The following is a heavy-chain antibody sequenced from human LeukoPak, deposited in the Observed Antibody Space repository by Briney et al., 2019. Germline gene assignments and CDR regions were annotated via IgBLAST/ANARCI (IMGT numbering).Heavy chain of an antibody. D-gene: IGHD3-22*01. J-gene: IGHJ4*02. CDR1: GFTFSSYA. CDR3: AKHRTMIVVVTPYYFDY. CDR2: ISGSGGST. Sequence: GGSLRLSCAASGFTFSSYAMSWVRQAPGKGLEWVSAISGSGGSTYYADSVKGRFTISRDNSKNTPYLQMNSLRAVDTAVYYCAKHRTMIVVVTPYYFDYWGQGTLVTVSS. V-gene: IGHV3-23*01.